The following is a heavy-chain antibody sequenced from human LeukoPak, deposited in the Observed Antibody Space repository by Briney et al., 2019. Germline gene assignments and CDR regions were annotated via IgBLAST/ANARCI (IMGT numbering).Heavy chain of an antibody. V-gene: IGHV4-38-2*02. Sequence: NPSETLSLTCTVSGYSISSGYYWGWIRQPPGKGLEWIGSIYHSGSTYYNPSLKSRVTISVDTSKNQFSLKLSSVTAADTAVYYCARWGLGGVIAKTNDYWGQGTLVTVSS. CDR3: ARWGLGGVIAKTNDY. D-gene: IGHD3-16*02. CDR2: IYHSGST. J-gene: IGHJ4*02. CDR1: GYSISSGYY.